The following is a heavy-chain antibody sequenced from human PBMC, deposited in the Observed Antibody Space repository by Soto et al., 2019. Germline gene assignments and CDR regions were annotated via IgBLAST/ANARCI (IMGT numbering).Heavy chain of an antibody. D-gene: IGHD1-26*01. Sequence: QVQLVESGGGVVQPGRSLRLSCAASGFTFSSYAMHWVRQAPGKGLEWVAVISYDGSNKYYADSVKGRFTISSDNSKNALYLQMNSLRAEDTAVYYCAMEAQASTNCFEPLFQGPLVSVSS. CDR1: GFTFSSYA. V-gene: IGHV3-30-3*01. CDR2: ISYDGSNK. J-gene: IGHJ5*02. CDR3: AMEAQASTNCFEP.